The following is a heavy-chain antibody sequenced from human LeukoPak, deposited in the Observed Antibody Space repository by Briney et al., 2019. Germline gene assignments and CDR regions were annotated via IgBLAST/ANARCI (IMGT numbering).Heavy chain of an antibody. CDR1: GGTFSRYT. CDR2: IIPVFGTT. D-gene: IGHD3-9*01. Sequence: GASEKVSCKASGGTFSRYTITWVRQAPGQGLEWMGSIIPVFGTTNYAQKFQGRVTLTTDESTSTAYMELSSLRSEDTAVYYCASGLDYDILTGYYGWLDPWGQGTLVTVSS. CDR3: ASGLDYDILTGYYGWLDP. V-gene: IGHV1-69*05. J-gene: IGHJ5*02.